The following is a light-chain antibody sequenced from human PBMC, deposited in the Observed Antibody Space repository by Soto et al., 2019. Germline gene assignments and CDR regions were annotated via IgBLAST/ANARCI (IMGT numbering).Light chain of an antibody. CDR1: KGIRND. J-gene: IGKJ4*02. CDR2: AAS. V-gene: IGKV1-6*01. Sequence: AIQMTQSPSSLSASVGDRVTITCRASKGIRNDLGWYQQKPGKAPKLLIYAASSLQSGVPSRISGSGSGTDFTLNISSRQPEDFATYYCLQDYNYPHTFGGGTKVEIK. CDR3: LQDYNYPHT.